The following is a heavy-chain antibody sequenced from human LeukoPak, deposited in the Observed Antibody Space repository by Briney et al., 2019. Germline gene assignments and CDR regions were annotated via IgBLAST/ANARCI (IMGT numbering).Heavy chain of an antibody. CDR2: IYYSGST. CDR1: GDSISSYY. Sequence: SETLSLTCTVSGDSISSYYWSWIRQPPGKGLECIGYIYYSGSTDYNPSLKSRVTISIDTSKNQFPLKLSSVTAADTAVYYCARVNSGSYYNWYFDLWGRGTLVTVSS. J-gene: IGHJ2*01. V-gene: IGHV4-59*01. CDR3: ARVNSGSYYNWYFDL. D-gene: IGHD1-26*01.